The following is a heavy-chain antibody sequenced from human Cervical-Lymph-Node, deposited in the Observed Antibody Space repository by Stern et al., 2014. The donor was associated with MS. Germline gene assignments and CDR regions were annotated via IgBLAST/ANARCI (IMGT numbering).Heavy chain of an antibody. V-gene: IGHV5-51*01. D-gene: IGHD2-21*01. Sequence: VQLVQSGPEVKRPGESLKISCQASGYTFTSYWIGWVRQMPGKGLEWIAIIFPGGSDIRYSPSFQGQVTISADKSISTAYLQWSSLKASDTAMYYCARHCGFRPGCIDYWGQGTLVTVSS. CDR2: IFPGGSDI. CDR3: ARHCGFRPGCIDY. CDR1: GYTFTSYW. J-gene: IGHJ4*02.